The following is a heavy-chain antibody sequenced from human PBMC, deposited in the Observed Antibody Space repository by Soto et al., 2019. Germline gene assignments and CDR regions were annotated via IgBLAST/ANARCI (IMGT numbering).Heavy chain of an antibody. D-gene: IGHD2-2*01. CDR1: GFTFSSYG. V-gene: IGHV3-30*18. J-gene: IGHJ1*01. CDR3: AKGSYQLLQGYFQH. CDR2: ISYDGSNK. Sequence: QVQLVESGGGVVQPGRSLRLSCAASGFTFSSYGMHWVRQAPGKGLEWVAVISYDGSNKYYADSVKGRFTIPRDNSKNTLYLQMNSLRAEDTAVYYCAKGSYQLLQGYFQHWGQGTLVTVSS.